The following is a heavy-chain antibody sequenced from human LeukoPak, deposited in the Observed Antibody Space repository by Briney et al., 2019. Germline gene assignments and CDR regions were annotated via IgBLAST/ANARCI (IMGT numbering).Heavy chain of an antibody. J-gene: IGHJ5*02. V-gene: IGHV4-34*01. CDR1: GGCFSGYY. D-gene: IGHD3-10*01. Sequence: PSETLSLTCAVCGGCFSGYYWSGLRQPPGKGLEWIGAINPSRTTNYHPSLKTRVTISVHTSKHQFSLKLSSVTAAHTAVYYCARRGAVKTAPWGQRTLVTLSS. CDR3: ARRGAVKTAP. CDR2: INPSRTT.